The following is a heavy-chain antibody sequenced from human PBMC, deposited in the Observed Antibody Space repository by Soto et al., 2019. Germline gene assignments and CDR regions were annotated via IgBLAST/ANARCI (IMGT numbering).Heavy chain of an antibody. J-gene: IGHJ4*02. D-gene: IGHD1-26*01. CDR1: GDSMTKYY. V-gene: IGHV4-4*07. Sequence: QVQLQESGPGLVKPSETLSLTCNVSGDSMTKYYWSWIRQPAGKGLEWIGRIYMSGSTNYNPSLMRRVTMSIDTSNNHFSLDLKSVTAADTAVYYCARTVGEAYYFDFWGQGALVTVSS. CDR3: ARTVGEAYYFDF. CDR2: IYMSGST.